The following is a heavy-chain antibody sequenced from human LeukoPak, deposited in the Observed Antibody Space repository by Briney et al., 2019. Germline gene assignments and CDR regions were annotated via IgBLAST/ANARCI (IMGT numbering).Heavy chain of an antibody. CDR2: ISSSGSTI. Sequence: GGSLRLSCAASGFIFSDYYMSWLRQAPGKGLEWVSYISSSGSTIYYADSVKGRFTISRDNAKNSLYLQMNSLRAEDTAVYYCARDNRYSIFNWFDPWGQGTLVTVSS. CDR1: GFIFSDYY. CDR3: ARDNRYSIFNWFDP. J-gene: IGHJ5*02. V-gene: IGHV3-11*04. D-gene: IGHD6-13*01.